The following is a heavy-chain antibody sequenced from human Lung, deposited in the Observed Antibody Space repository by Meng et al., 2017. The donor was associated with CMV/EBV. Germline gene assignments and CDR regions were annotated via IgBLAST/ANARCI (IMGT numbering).Heavy chain of an antibody. D-gene: IGHD2-2*02. CDR3: ARVLGVVQAAIYGH. V-gene: IGHV3-21*01. CDR1: GFTFSSYS. CDR2: ISSSGSNI. Sequence: GGSLRLSCAASGFTFSSYSMNWVRQAPGKGLGWVSSISSSGSNIYYADSVKGRFTISRDNAKNSLYLQMNSLRAEDTAVYYYARVLGVVQAAIYGHWGQGTLVXVSS. J-gene: IGHJ4*02.